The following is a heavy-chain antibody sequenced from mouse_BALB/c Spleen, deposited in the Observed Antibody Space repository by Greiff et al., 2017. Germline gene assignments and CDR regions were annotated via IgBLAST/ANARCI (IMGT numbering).Heavy chain of an antibody. CDR3: ARDWGGAMDY. CDR1: GFTFSDYY. CDR2: ISDGGSYT. Sequence: EVQVVESGGGLVKPGGSLKLSCAASGFTFSDYYMYWVRQTPEKRLEWVATISDGGSYTYYPDSVKGRFTISRDNAKNNLYLQMSSLKSEDTAMYYCARDWGGAMDYWGQGTSVTVSS. V-gene: IGHV5-4*02. J-gene: IGHJ4*01.